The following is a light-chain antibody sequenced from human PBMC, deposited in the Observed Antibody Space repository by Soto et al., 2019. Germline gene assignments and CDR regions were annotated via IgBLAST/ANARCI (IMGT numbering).Light chain of an antibody. Sequence: EIVMTQSPATLSVSPGERATLSCRASQSVSSNLAWYQQKPGQAPRLLIYGASTRATGIPARFSGSGSGTDFTLTISRLEPEDFAVYYCQQWITFGQGTRLEIK. CDR1: QSVSSN. CDR3: QQWIT. J-gene: IGKJ5*01. CDR2: GAS. V-gene: IGKV3-15*01.